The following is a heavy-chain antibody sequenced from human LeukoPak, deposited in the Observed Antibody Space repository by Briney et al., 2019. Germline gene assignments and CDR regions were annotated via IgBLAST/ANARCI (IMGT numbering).Heavy chain of an antibody. J-gene: IGHJ4*02. Sequence: GASVKVSCKASGYTFTSYYMHWVRQAPGQGLEWMGIINPSGGSTSYAQKLQGRVTMTRDTSTSTVYMEPSSLRSEDTAVYYCARDPINSYGYSEGFDYWGQGTLVTVSS. V-gene: IGHV1-46*01. CDR2: INPSGGST. CDR3: ARDPINSYGYSEGFDY. CDR1: GYTFTSYY. D-gene: IGHD5-18*01.